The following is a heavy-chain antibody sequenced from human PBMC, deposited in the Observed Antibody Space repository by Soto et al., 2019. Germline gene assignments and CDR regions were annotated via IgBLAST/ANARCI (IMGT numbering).Heavy chain of an antibody. CDR3: ARDAGWSGSSNWFDP. D-gene: IGHD1-26*01. CDR2: IYHSGST. Sequence: QLQLQESGSGLVKPSQTLSLTCAVSGGSISSGGYSWSWIRQPPGKGLEWIGYIYHSGSTYYNPSRKSRVTISVDRSKNQFSLKLSSVTAADTAVYYCARDAGWSGSSNWFDPWGQGTLVTVSS. CDR1: GGSISSGGYS. V-gene: IGHV4-30-2*01. J-gene: IGHJ5*02.